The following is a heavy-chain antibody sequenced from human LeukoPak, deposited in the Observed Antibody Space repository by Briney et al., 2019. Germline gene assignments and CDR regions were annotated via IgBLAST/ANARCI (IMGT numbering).Heavy chain of an antibody. D-gene: IGHD5-24*01. Sequence: GASVKVSCKVSGYTLTELSMHWVRQAPGKGLEWMGGFDPEDGETIYAQKFQGRVTMTEDTSTDTAYMELSSLRSEDTAVYYCATSGVMATHIPLSYWGQGTLVTVSS. CDR3: ATSGVMATHIPLSY. J-gene: IGHJ4*02. V-gene: IGHV1-24*01. CDR1: GYTLTELS. CDR2: FDPEDGET.